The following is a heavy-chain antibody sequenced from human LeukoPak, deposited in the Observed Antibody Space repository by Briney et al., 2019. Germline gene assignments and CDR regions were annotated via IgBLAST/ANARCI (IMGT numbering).Heavy chain of an antibody. D-gene: IGHD3-22*01. V-gene: IGHV1-18*01. CDR1: GYTFTSYG. CDR2: ISAYNGNT. CDR3: ATDRIYDSSGYYAGHYFDY. J-gene: IGHJ4*02. Sequence: ASVKVSCKASGYTFTSYGISWVRQAPGQGLEWMGRISAYNGNTNYAQKLQGRVTMTTDTSTSTAYMELRSLRSDDTAVYYCATDRIYDSSGYYAGHYFDYWGQGTLVTVSS.